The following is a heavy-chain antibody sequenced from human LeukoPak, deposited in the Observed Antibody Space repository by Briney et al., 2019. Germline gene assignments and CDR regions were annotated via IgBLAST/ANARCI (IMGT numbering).Heavy chain of an antibody. Sequence: PSETLSLTCTVSGGSISTSTYYWVWIRQPPGKGLEWIGSIYSGGSTYYNASLKSRVTLSVDASKNQFSLRLSSVTAADTAVYYCARLRSSSWYVGDWGQGTLVTVSS. CDR1: GGSISTSTYY. J-gene: IGHJ4*02. CDR2: IYSGGST. CDR3: ARLRSSSWYVGD. V-gene: IGHV4-39*01. D-gene: IGHD6-13*01.